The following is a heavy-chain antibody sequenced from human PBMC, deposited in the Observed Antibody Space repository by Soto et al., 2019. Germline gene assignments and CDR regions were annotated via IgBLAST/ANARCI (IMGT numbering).Heavy chain of an antibody. CDR1: GYTFTSYY. J-gene: IGHJ3*02. V-gene: IGHV1-46*01. D-gene: IGHD3-10*01. Sequence: QVQLVQSGAEVKKPGASVKVSCKASGYTFTSYYMHCVRQAPGQGLEWMGVINSSGGSTSYEQKFQGRVTMTRDTSTSTVYMELSSLRSEDTAVYYCARASPGMVAFDIWGQGTRVTVSS. CDR3: ARASPGMVAFDI. CDR2: INSSGGST.